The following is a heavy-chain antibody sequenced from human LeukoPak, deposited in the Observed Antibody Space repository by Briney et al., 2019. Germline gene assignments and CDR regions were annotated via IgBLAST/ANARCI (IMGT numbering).Heavy chain of an antibody. CDR1: GFTFSSYS. CDR2: ISSSSSYI. J-gene: IGHJ4*02. Sequence: GGSLRLSCAASGFTFSSYSMNWVRQAPGEGLEWVSSISSSSSYIYYADSVKGRFTISRDNAKNSLYLQMNSLRAEDTAVYYCARARGAAAATGVYYFDYWGQGTLVTVSS. D-gene: IGHD6-13*01. V-gene: IGHV3-21*01. CDR3: ARARGAAAATGVYYFDY.